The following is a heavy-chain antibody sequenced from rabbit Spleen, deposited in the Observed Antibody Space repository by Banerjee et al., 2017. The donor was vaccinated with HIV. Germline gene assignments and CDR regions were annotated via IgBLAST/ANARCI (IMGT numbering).Heavy chain of an antibody. Sequence: QEQLEESGGGLVKPEGSLTLTCKASGFSFSDRDVMCWVRQAPGKGLEWIACINTATGKAVSASWAKGRFTISKTSSTTMTLQMTSLSAADTATYFCARGAAAMTMVITGYYLSLWGQGTLVTVS. D-gene: IGHD2-1*01. CDR1: GFSFSDRDV. CDR3: ARGAAAMTMVITGYYLSL. CDR2: INTATGKA. V-gene: IGHV1S45*01. J-gene: IGHJ3*01.